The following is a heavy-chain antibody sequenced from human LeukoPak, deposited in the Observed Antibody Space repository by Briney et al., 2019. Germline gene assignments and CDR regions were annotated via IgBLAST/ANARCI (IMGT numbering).Heavy chain of an antibody. CDR2: ISAYNGNT. CDR1: GCTFISYG. J-gene: IGHJ1*01. CDR3: ARAPGEYYDSSGYYREYFHH. V-gene: IGHV1-18*01. D-gene: IGHD3-22*01. Sequence: ASVKVSCKASGCTFISYGISWVRQAPGQGLEWMGWISAYNGNTNYAQKLQGRVTMTTDTSTSTAYMELRSLRSDDTAVYYCARAPGEYYDSSGYYREYFHHWGQGALVTVSS.